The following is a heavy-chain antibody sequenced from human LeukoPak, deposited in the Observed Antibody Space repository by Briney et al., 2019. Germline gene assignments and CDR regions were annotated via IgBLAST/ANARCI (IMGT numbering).Heavy chain of an antibody. CDR3: ARLGDGYNSHFQH. CDR2: INPGDSDP. V-gene: IGHV5-51*01. D-gene: IGHD5-24*01. CDR1: GYTFNTYW. Sequence: GESLKISCQASGYTFNTYWIGWVRQMPGKGLEWMGIINPGDSDPRYSPSFQGRATISADRSISTAYLQWSSLKASDTAMYYCARLGDGYNSHFQHWGQGTLVTVSS. J-gene: IGHJ1*01.